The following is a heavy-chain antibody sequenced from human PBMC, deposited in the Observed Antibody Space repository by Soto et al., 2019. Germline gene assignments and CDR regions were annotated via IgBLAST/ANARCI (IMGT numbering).Heavy chain of an antibody. CDR3: ARMKTIRAGTRAFDI. V-gene: IGHV2-70*01. J-gene: IGHJ3*02. D-gene: IGHD6-19*01. Sequence: TLSLTCAVYGGSFSGYYWSWIRQPPGKALEWLALIDWDDDKYYSTSLKTRLTISKDTSKNQVVLTMTNMDPVDTATYYCARMKTIRAGTRAFDIWGQGTMVTVSS. CDR2: IDWDDDK. CDR1: GGSFSGYY.